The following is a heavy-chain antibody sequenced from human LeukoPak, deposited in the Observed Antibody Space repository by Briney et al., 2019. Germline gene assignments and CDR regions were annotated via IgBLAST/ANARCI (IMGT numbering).Heavy chain of an antibody. V-gene: IGHV3-23*01. D-gene: IGHD1-14*01. CDR1: GFTFSSYA. J-gene: IGHJ4*02. CDR2: ISGSGDST. Sequence: GGSLRLSCAASGFTFSSYAMSWLRQAPGEGLEGVSAISGSGDSTYYTDSVKGRFTISRDNSKNTLYLQMNSLRAEDTALYYCAKRRESGIGSLYYFDSWSQGTLVTVSS. CDR3: AKRRESGIGSLYYFDS.